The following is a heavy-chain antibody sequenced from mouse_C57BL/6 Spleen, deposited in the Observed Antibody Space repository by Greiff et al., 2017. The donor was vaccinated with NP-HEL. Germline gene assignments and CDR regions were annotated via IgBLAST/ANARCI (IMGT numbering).Heavy chain of an antibody. CDR3: ARAYGSSPYYFDY. CDR2: IDPSDSYT. J-gene: IGHJ2*01. Sequence: QVQLKEPGAELVRPGTSVKLSCKASGYTFTSYWMHWVKQRPGQGLEWIGVIDPSDSYTNYNQKFKGKATLTVDTSSSTAYMQLSSLTSEDSAVYYCARAYGSSPYYFDYWGQGTTLTVSS. V-gene: IGHV1-59*01. D-gene: IGHD1-1*01. CDR1: GYTFTSYW.